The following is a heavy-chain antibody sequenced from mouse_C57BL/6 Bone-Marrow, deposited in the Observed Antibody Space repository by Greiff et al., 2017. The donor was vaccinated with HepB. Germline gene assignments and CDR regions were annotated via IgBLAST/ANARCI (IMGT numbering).Heavy chain of an antibody. CDR3: ARGGYGSSYVAY. Sequence: VQLQQPGAELVRPGSSVKLSCKASGYTFTSYWMHWVKQRPIQGLEWIGNIDPSDSETHYNQKFKDKATLTVDKSSSTAYMQLSSLTSEDSAVYYGARGGYGSSYVAYWGQGTLVTVSA. CDR2: IDPSDSET. CDR1: GYTFTSYW. J-gene: IGHJ3*01. D-gene: IGHD1-1*01. V-gene: IGHV1-52*01.